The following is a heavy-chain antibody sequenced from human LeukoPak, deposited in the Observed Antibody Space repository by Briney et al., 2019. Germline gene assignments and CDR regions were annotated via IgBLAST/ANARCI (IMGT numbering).Heavy chain of an antibody. D-gene: IGHD5-24*01. J-gene: IGHJ4*02. CDR2: IYYSGST. CDR3: ARGVGGYNPRPLDY. CDR1: GGSISSSSYC. V-gene: IGHV4-39*01. Sequence: SETLSLTCTVSGGSISSSSYCWGWIRQPPGRGLEWIGSIYYSGSTYYNPSLKSRVTISVDTSKNQFSLKLSSVTAADTAVYYCARGVGGYNPRPLDYWGQGTLVTVSS.